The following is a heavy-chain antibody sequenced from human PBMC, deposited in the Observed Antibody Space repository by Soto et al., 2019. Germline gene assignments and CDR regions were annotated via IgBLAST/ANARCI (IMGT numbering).Heavy chain of an antibody. D-gene: IGHD6-19*01. CDR3: ARSFGWYAIDQ. J-gene: IGHJ4*02. Sequence: QMQLRESGPGLVKTSETLSLTCAVSSASIISEQRWSWVRQPPGKGLEWIGEIHHSGSTNNNPSLRSRVTMSVDKSKNQFSLNLNSMTAADTAVYYCARSFGWYAIDQLGQGTLVIVSS. V-gene: IGHV4-4*02. CDR2: IHHSGST. CDR1: SASIISEQR.